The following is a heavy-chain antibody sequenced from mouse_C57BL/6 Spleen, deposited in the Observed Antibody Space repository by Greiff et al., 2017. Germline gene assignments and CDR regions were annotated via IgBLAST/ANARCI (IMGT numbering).Heavy chain of an antibody. Sequence: VKLMESGAELARPGASVKLSCKASGYTFTSYGISWVKQRTGQGLEWIGEIYPRSGNTYYNEKFKGKDTLTADKSSSTAYMELRSLTSEDSAVYFCARLDYYGSSYEYWGQGTTLTVSS. D-gene: IGHD1-1*01. V-gene: IGHV1-81*01. J-gene: IGHJ2*01. CDR2: IYPRSGNT. CDR1: GYTFTSYG. CDR3: ARLDYYGSSYEY.